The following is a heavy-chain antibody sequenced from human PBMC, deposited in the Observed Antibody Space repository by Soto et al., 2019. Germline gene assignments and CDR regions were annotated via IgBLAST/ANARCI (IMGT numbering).Heavy chain of an antibody. Sequence: GGSLRLSCAASGFTFNIYAMTWVRQAPGKGLEWVSLISGSGGSTYYADSVKGRFTISRDNSEKTLYLQMNSLRAEDTAVYYCAKDLAYSGYDQNWFDPWGQGTLVTVSS. CDR1: GFTFNIYA. D-gene: IGHD5-12*01. CDR2: ISGSGGST. J-gene: IGHJ5*02. CDR3: AKDLAYSGYDQNWFDP. V-gene: IGHV3-23*01.